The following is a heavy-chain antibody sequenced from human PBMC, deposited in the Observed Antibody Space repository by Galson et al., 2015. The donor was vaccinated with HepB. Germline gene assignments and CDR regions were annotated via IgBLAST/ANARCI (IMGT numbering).Heavy chain of an antibody. CDR1: GFTFSSYA. CDR2: ISGSGGST. Sequence: SLRLSCAASGFTFSSYAMSWVRQAPGKGLEWVSAISGSGGSTYYADSVKGRFTISRDNSKNTLYLQMNSLRAEDTAVYYCAKGLSSGVDAFDIWGQGTVVTVSS. CDR3: AKGLSSGVDAFDI. V-gene: IGHV3-23*01. D-gene: IGHD3-22*01. J-gene: IGHJ3*02.